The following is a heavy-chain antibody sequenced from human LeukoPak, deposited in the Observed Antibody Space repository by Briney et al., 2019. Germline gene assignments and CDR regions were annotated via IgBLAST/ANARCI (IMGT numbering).Heavy chain of an antibody. V-gene: IGHV6-1*01. CDR1: GDSVSSTTTA. J-gene: IGHJ6*02. CDR3: ARGYWAYGMDV. Sequence: SQTLSLTCAISGDSVSSTTTAWNWFRQSPSRGLEWLGRTYYTSKWITDYAVSVKGRITVNPNTSNNQFSLQLNSVTPEDTAVYYCARGYWAYGMDVWGPGTTVTVSS. D-gene: IGHD6-13*01. CDR2: TYYTSKWIT.